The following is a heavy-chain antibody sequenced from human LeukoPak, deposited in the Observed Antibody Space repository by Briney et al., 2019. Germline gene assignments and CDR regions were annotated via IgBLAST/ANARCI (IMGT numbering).Heavy chain of an antibody. CDR3: ARAWGGYYYYYYMDV. Sequence: GGSLRLSCEASGFTVSSNYKSWVRQAPGKGLEWVSVIYGGGSTYYADSVKGRFTISRDTSKNTLYLQMNSLRAEDTAVYYCARAWGGYYYYYYMDVWGKGTTVTVSS. D-gene: IGHD7-27*01. V-gene: IGHV3-53*01. CDR1: GFTVSSNY. J-gene: IGHJ6*03. CDR2: IYGGGST.